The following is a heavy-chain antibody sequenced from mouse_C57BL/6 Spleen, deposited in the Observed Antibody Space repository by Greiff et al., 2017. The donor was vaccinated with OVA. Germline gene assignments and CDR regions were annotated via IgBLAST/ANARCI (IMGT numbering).Heavy chain of an antibody. D-gene: IGHD2-4*01. CDR2: ISYDGSN. V-gene: IGHV3-6*01. J-gene: IGHJ3*01. Sequence: VQLKESGPGLVKPSQSLSLTCSVTGYSITSGYYWNWIRQFPGNKLEWMGYISYDGSNNYNPSLKNRISITRDTSKNQFFLKLNSVTTEDTATYYCASNDYEFAYWGQGTLVTVSA. CDR3: ASNDYEFAY. CDR1: GYSITSGYY.